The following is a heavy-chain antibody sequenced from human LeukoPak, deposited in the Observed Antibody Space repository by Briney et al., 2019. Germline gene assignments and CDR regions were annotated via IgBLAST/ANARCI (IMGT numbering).Heavy chain of an antibody. D-gene: IGHD1-26*01. J-gene: IGHJ3*02. V-gene: IGHV4-34*01. CDR2: INHSGST. CDR3: ARGPCIVGATTYTPARGAFDI. CDR1: GGSFSGYY. Sequence: SETLSLTCAVYGGSFSGYYWSWIRQPPGKGLEWTGEINHSGSTNYNPSLKSRVTISVDTSKNQFSLKLSSVTAADTAVYYCARGPCIVGATTYTPARGAFDIWGQGTMVTVSS.